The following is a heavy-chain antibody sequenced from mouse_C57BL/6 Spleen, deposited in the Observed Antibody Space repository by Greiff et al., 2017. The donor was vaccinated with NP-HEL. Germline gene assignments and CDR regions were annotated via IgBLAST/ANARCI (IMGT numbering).Heavy chain of an antibody. CDR3: AKVHYDGYPAWVAY. CDR1: GFSLTSYG. D-gene: IGHD2-3*01. Sequence: VKLMESGPGLVAPSQSLSITCTVSGFSLTSYGVSWVRQPPGKGLEWLGVIWGDGSTNYHSALISRLSISKDNSKSQVFLKLNSLQTDDPTTDYWAKVHYDGYPAWVAYWGQGTLGTVSA. CDR2: IWGDGST. V-gene: IGHV2-3*01. J-gene: IGHJ3*01.